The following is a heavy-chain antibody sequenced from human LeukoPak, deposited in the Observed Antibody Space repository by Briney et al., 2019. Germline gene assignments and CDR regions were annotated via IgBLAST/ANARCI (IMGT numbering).Heavy chain of an antibody. CDR3: AGGSSYGYMGYYGMDV. CDR2: IYYSGST. CDR1: GGSISSYY. Sequence: PSETLSLTCTVSGGSISSYYWSWIRQPPGKGLEWIGYIYYSGSTNYNPSLKSRVTISVDTSKNQFSLKLSSVTAADTAVYYCAGGSSYGYMGYYGMDVWGQGTTVTVPS. V-gene: IGHV4-59*01. J-gene: IGHJ6*02. D-gene: IGHD5-18*01.